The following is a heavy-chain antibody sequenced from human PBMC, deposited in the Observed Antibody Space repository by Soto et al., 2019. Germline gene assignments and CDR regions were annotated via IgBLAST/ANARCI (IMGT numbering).Heavy chain of an antibody. CDR2: ISAYNGNT. D-gene: IGHD4-17*01. J-gene: IGHJ4*02. CDR3: ARDYGDYYVDY. V-gene: IGHV1-18*01. CDR1: GYTFTSYG. Sequence: ASVKVSCKASGYTFTSYGISWVRQAPGQGLEWMGWISAYNGNTNYAQKLQGRVTMTTDTSTSTAYVELRSLRSDDTAVYYCARDYGDYYVDYWGQGTLVTVSS.